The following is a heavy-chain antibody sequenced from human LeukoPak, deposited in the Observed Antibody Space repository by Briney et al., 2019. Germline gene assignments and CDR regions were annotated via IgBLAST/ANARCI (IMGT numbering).Heavy chain of an antibody. CDR3: ARGRNYCSSTSCYEGFGAFDI. J-gene: IGHJ3*02. D-gene: IGHD2-2*01. V-gene: IGHV1-2*02. CDR1: GYTFTGYY. Sequence: ASVKVSCKASGYTFTGYYMHWVRQAPGQGLEWMGWINPNSGGTNYAQKFQGRVTMTRDTSISTAYMELSRLRSDDTAVYYCARGRNYCSSTSCYEGFGAFDIWGQGTMVTVSS. CDR2: INPNSGGT.